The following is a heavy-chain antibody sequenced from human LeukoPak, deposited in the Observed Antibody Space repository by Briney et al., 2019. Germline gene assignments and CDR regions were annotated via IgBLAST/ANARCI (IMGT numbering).Heavy chain of an antibody. V-gene: IGHV1-8*01. Sequence: ASVKVSCKASGYTFSSYDINWVRQATGQGLEWMGWMNPNSGNTGYAQKFQGRVTMTRNTSISTAYMELSSLRSEDTAVYYCARDLGYGPPFDYWGQGTLVTVSS. CDR3: ARDLGYGPPFDY. J-gene: IGHJ4*02. CDR2: MNPNSGNT. D-gene: IGHD5-18*01. CDR1: GYTFSSYD.